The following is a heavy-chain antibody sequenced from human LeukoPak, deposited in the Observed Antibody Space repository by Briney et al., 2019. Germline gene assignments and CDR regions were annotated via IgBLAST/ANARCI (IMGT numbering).Heavy chain of an antibody. CDR2: INHSGST. CDR1: GGSFSCYY. D-gene: IGHD6-13*01. J-gene: IGHJ4*02. V-gene: IGHV4-34*01. CDR3: ASGRQLVHFDY. Sequence: SETLSLTCAVYGGSFSCYYWSWIRQPPGKGLEWIGEINHSGSTNYNPSLKSRVTISVDTSKNQFSLKPSSVTAADTAVYYCASGRQLVHFDYWGQGTLVTVSS.